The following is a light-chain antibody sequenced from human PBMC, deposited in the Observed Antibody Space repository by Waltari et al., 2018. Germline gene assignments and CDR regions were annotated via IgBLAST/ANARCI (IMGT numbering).Light chain of an antibody. CDR3: QQSSSSPRT. CDR2: AAS. Sequence: DIQMTQSPSSLSASVGDRVTITCRASQNISSYLNWYQQKPGQDPKLLIYAASSLQSGVPSRFSGIGSGTDFTLTISSLQPEDFATYYCQQSSSSPRTFGQGTKVEIK. J-gene: IGKJ1*01. CDR1: QNISSY. V-gene: IGKV1-39*01.